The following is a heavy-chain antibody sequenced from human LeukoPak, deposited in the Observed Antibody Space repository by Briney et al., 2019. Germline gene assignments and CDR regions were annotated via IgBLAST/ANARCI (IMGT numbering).Heavy chain of an antibody. V-gene: IGHV3-21*01. D-gene: IGHD3-3*01. CDR2: ISSSSSYI. CDR3: ASATNYDFWSGYYRGPDY. Sequence: TGGSLRLSCAASGFTFSSYSMNWVRQAPGKGLEWVSSISSSSSYIYYADSVKGRFTISRDNAKDTLYLQMNSLRAEDTAVYYCASATNYDFWSGYYRGPDYWGQGTLVTVSS. J-gene: IGHJ4*02. CDR1: GFTFSSYS.